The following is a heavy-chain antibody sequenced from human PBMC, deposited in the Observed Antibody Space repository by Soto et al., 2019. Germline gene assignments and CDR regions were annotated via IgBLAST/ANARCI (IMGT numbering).Heavy chain of an antibody. V-gene: IGHV1-69*06. CDR3: VRHSRVAAVARYFYGMDV. CDR1: GGTFNNHT. D-gene: IGHD6-25*01. J-gene: IGHJ6*02. Sequence: QVQPAQSGAEVTKPGSSVKVSCKASGGTFNNHTISWVRQAPGQGLEWMGGIIPLFGTANYAQKFQGRVTITADKSTSTAYMELSSLRSEDTAVYYCVRHSRVAAVARYFYGMDVWGQGNKVTVSS. CDR2: IIPLFGTA.